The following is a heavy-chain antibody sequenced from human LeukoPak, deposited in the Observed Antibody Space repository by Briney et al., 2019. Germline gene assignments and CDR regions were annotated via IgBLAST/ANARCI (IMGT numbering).Heavy chain of an antibody. CDR3: ARRHVDHGADH. CDR1: GNSFTTYY. J-gene: IGHJ5*02. CDR2: ISVYTTNT. Sequence: GASVKVSCKASGNSFTTYYIHWVRQAPGQGLEWMGWISVYTTNTAYTERLQDRITMTTDPSTSTAYLELRSLRFDDTAVYYCARRHVDHGADHWGQGTLVTVSS. D-gene: IGHD4/OR15-4a*01. V-gene: IGHV1-18*04.